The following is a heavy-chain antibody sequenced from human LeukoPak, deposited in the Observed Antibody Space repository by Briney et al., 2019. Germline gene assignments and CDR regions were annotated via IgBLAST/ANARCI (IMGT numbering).Heavy chain of an antibody. CDR2: ISVSGGST. Sequence: GGSLRLSCAASGFTFSSYAMGWVRQAPGKGPEWVSGISVSGGSTYYADSVKGRFSISRDNSRNTLYLQMNGLRAEDTAAYYCAKDRVSTVTTNYFDYWGQGTLVTVSS. V-gene: IGHV3-23*01. CDR3: AKDRVSTVTTNYFDY. D-gene: IGHD4-17*01. CDR1: GFTFSSYA. J-gene: IGHJ4*02.